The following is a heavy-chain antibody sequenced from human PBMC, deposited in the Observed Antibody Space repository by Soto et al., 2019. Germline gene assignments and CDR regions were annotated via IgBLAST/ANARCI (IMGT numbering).Heavy chain of an antibody. V-gene: IGHV4-31*03. CDR3: ERAGTSRAGWANWFAL. J-gene: IGHJ5*02. Sequence: QVQLQESGPGLVEPSQTLSLTCTVSGDSISGAGWYWSWIRQYSGRGLEWIGYIHHSGSTYSNPSLKSRVSISVDTSKTQFFLKLTSVTAAVTAVYYCERAGTSRAGWANWFALWGQGTLVTVSS. D-gene: IGHD6-13*01. CDR1: GDSISGAGWY. CDR2: IHHSGST.